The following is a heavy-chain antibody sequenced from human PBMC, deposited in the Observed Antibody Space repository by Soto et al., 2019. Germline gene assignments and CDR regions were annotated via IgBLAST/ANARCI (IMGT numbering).Heavy chain of an antibody. Sequence: GGSLRLSCAASGFTFSSYAMSWVRQAPGKGLEWVSAISGSGGSTYYADSVKGRFTISRDNAKNTLYLQMNGLTAEDTAVYYCARESGDWPLNWFDPWGQGTLVTVSS. CDR3: ARESGDWPLNWFDP. J-gene: IGHJ5*02. D-gene: IGHD2-21*02. V-gene: IGHV3-23*01. CDR1: GFTFSSYA. CDR2: ISGSGGST.